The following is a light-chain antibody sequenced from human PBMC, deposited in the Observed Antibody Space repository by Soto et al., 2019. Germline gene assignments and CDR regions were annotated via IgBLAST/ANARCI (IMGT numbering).Light chain of an antibody. CDR3: QQYGSSPWT. CDR2: DAS. CDR1: QSVSSH. V-gene: IGKV3-20*01. Sequence: EIVLTQSPATLSLSPGERATVSYRASQSVSSHLAWYQQKRGQAPRLLIYDASSRATGIPDRFSGSGSGTDFTLTISRLEPEDFAVYYCQQYGSSPWTFGQGTKVDI. J-gene: IGKJ1*01.